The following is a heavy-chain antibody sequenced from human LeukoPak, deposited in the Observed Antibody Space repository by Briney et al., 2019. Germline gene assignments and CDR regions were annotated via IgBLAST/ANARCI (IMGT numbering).Heavy chain of an antibody. Sequence: GASVRVSCTASGYTFTPYYIHWVRQAPGQGLEWMGWINPNSGGTNYAQKFQGRVTMTRDTSISTAYMELSRLRSDDTAVYFCARRCDTSSYYTYYFDYWGQGTLVTVSS. CDR1: GYTFTPYY. D-gene: IGHD3-22*01. CDR3: ARRCDTSSYYTYYFDY. V-gene: IGHV1-2*02. CDR2: INPNSGGT. J-gene: IGHJ4*02.